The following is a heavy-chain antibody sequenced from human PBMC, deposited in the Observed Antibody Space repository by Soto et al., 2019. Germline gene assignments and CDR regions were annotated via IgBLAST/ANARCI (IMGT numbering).Heavy chain of an antibody. CDR3: ARDREYYYDSSGNYYYHYGMDV. CDR2: ISGYKGNT. J-gene: IGHJ6*02. D-gene: IGHD3-22*01. Sequence: QVQLVESGAEVKKPGASVKVSCKASGYTFTNYGISWVRQAPGQGLEWMGWISGYKGNTKYAQKFQGRVTMTTDTPTNPAYMELRSLRSDDTAVYYCARDREYYYDSSGNYYYHYGMDVWGQGTKVTVS. CDR1: GYTFTNYG. V-gene: IGHV1-18*04.